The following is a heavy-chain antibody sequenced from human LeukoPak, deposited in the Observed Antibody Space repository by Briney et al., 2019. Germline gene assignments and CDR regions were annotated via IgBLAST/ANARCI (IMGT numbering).Heavy chain of an antibody. V-gene: IGHV3-49*04. CDR3: TRDLESSIVVVVAATLVPFDY. D-gene: IGHD2-15*01. Sequence: GGSLRLSCATSDFTVSSNYMSWDRQAPGKGLEWVGFIRSKAYGGTTEYAASVKGRFTISRDDSKSIAHLQMNSLKTEDTAVYYCTRDLESSIVVVVAATLVPFDYWGQGALVTVSS. J-gene: IGHJ4*02. CDR2: IRSKAYGGTT. CDR1: DFTVSSNY.